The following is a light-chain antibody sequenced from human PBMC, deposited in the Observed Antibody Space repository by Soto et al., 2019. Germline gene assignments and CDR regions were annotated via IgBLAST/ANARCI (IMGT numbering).Light chain of an antibody. J-gene: IGKJ3*01. CDR3: QQYGRSPFT. V-gene: IGKV3-20*01. CDR1: QSVSSSY. Sequence: EIVLTQSPGTLSLSPGERATLSCRASQSVSSSYLAWYQQKPGQAPRLLIYGASSRATGIPGRFSGSGSGTDFTLTISRLEPEDFAVYSCQQYGRSPFTFGPGTKVDIK. CDR2: GAS.